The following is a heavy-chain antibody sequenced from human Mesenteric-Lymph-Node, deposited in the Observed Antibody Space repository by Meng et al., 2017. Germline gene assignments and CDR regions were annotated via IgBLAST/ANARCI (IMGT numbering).Heavy chain of an antibody. CDR3: ARDRSQPYYHGSGSYYIRAGWFDP. CDR1: GGSISSSSYY. V-gene: IGHV4-39*07. J-gene: IGHJ5*02. D-gene: IGHD3-10*01. Sequence: SETLSLTCTVSGGSISSSSYYWGWIRQPPGKGLEWIGSIYYSGSTYYNPSLKSRVTISVDTSKNQFSLKLSSVTAADTAVYYCARDRSQPYYHGSGSYYIRAGWFDPWGQGTLVTVSS. CDR2: IYYSGST.